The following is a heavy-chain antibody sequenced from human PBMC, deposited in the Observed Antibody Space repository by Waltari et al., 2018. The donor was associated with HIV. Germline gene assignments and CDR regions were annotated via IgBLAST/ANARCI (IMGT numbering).Heavy chain of an antibody. V-gene: IGHV1-2*02. CDR2: IKPENGGK. J-gene: IGHJ4*02. CDR1: GYTFTGYY. D-gene: IGHD2-15*01. CDR3: ARDICNGGSCYSYYFDY. Sequence: QVQLVQSGAEVKKPGASVKISCKASGYTFTGYYMHWVRQAPGQGLEWMGMIKPENGGKKYGQKFQGQVTMTRETSINTAYIELSRLGSDDTAVYYCARDICNGGSCYSYYFDYWGQGTLVTVSS.